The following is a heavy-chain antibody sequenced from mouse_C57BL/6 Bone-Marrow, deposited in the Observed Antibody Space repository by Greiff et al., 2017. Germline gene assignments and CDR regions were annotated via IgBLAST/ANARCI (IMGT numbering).Heavy chain of an antibody. V-gene: IGHV5-6*01. CDR3: VRHGVWLRRICRYAMDY. J-gene: IGHJ4*01. CDR2: ISSGGSYT. Sequence: EVQVVESGGDLVKPGGSLKLSCAASGFTFSSSGMSWVRQTPDKSLEWVAPISSGGSYTYYPGSVKGRFTISRDNAKNTLYLQMSSLKSEDTAMYYGVRHGVWLRRICRYAMDYWGQGTSVTVSS. CDR1: GFTFSSSG. D-gene: IGHD2-2*01.